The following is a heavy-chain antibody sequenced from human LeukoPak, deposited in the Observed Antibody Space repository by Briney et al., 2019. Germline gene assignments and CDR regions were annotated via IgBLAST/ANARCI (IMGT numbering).Heavy chain of an antibody. CDR3: ARHWDNNGWNFDY. D-gene: IGHD6-19*01. J-gene: IGHJ4*02. V-gene: IGHV4-39*01. Sequence: SETLSLTCTVSGDSISSSRYYWGWIRQPPGKGLEWIGTVYYSGSTYYNPSLQSRVTISVDTSKNQFSLKLISVTAEDTAVYYCARHWDNNGWNFDYWGRGTLVTVSS. CDR1: GDSISSSRYY. CDR2: VYYSGST.